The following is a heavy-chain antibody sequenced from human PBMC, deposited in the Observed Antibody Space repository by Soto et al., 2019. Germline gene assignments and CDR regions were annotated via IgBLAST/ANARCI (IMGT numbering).Heavy chain of an antibody. CDR3: ARASGAQDYYDSSGYYYFDY. J-gene: IGHJ4*02. V-gene: IGHV1-69*02. D-gene: IGHD3-22*01. Sequence: EASVKVSCKVSGGTFSSYTISWVRQAPGQGLEWMGRIIPILGIANYAQKFQGRVTITADKSTSTAYMELSSLRSEDTAVYYCARASGAQDYYDSSGYYYFDYWGQGTLVTAPQ. CDR1: GGTFSSYT. CDR2: IIPILGIA.